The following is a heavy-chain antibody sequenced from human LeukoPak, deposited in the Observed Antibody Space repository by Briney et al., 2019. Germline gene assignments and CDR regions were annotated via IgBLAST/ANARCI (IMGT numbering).Heavy chain of an antibody. CDR3: AREMSYGDSFDY. D-gene: IGHD4-17*01. CDR1: GFTFSNYW. J-gene: IGHJ4*02. V-gene: IGHV3-7*05. Sequence: GGSLRLSCAASGFTFSNYWMSWVRQAPGKGLEWVANMNQDRSERYYVDSVKGRFTISRDNAKNSLYLLLNSLRAEDTAVYLCAREMSYGDSFDYWGQGTLVTVSS. CDR2: MNQDRSER.